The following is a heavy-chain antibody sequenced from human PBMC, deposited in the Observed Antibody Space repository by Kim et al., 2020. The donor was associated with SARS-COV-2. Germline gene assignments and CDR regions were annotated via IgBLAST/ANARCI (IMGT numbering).Heavy chain of an antibody. Sequence: INYAQKFQGRVTMTIDTSTSTAYMELRSLISDDTAVYYCARDRWGEQQLVNWGQGALVTVSS. V-gene: IGHV1-18*01. J-gene: IGHJ4*02. D-gene: IGHD6-13*01. CDR2: I. CDR3: ARDRWGEQQLVN.